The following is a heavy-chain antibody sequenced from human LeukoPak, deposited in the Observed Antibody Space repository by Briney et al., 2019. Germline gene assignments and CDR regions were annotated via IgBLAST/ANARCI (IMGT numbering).Heavy chain of an antibody. D-gene: IGHD3-10*01. CDR1: GYTFTSYY. J-gene: IGHJ5*02. CDR2: INPSGGST. V-gene: IGHV1-46*01. CDR3: AREGHYYGSGRHGWFDP. Sequence: GASVKVSCKASGYTFTSYYMHWVRQAPGQGLEWMGIINPSGGSTSYAQKFQGRVTMTRDMSTSTVYMELSSLRSEDTAVYYCAREGHYYGSGRHGWFDPWGQGTLVTVSS.